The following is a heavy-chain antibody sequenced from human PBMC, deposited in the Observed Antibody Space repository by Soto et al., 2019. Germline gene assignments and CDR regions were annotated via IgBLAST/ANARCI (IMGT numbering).Heavy chain of an antibody. Sequence: QVQLVQSGAEEKKPGASVKVSCKASGYTFTIYAMHWVRQAPGQRLEWMGWINAGNGNTKYSQKFQGRVTITRDTSASTAYMELSSLRSEDTVVYYCARSIVVVTALDYWGQGTLVTVSS. CDR2: INAGNGNT. J-gene: IGHJ4*02. CDR3: ARSIVVVTALDY. D-gene: IGHD2-21*02. V-gene: IGHV1-3*05. CDR1: GYTFTIYA.